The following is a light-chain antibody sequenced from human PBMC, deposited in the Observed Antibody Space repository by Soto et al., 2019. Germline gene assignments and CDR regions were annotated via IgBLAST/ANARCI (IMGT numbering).Light chain of an antibody. Sequence: QSALTQPASVSGSPGQSITISCTGTSSDVGGYNFVSWYQQHPGKAPKIMIYDVTNRPSGVSNRFSGSKSGNTASLTISGLQAEDEADYYCSSYTSSSTLLFRTGTKLTVL. V-gene: IGLV2-14*01. CDR1: SSDVGGYNF. CDR3: SSYTSSSTLL. J-gene: IGLJ1*01. CDR2: DVT.